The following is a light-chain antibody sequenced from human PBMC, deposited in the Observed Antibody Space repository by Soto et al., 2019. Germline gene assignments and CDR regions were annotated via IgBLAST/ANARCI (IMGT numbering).Light chain of an antibody. CDR3: QQSYSTRWT. CDR1: QSISSY. J-gene: IGKJ1*01. Sequence: DIQMAQSPSSLSASVGDRVTITCRASQSISSYLNGYQQKPGKAPKLLIYAASSLQRGVPSRFSGSGSGTDFTLTISSLQPEDFATYYCQQSYSTRWTFGQGTKVEIK. CDR2: AAS. V-gene: IGKV1-39*01.